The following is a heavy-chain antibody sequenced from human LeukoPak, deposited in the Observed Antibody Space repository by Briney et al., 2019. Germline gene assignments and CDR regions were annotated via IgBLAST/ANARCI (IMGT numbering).Heavy chain of an antibody. V-gene: IGHV7-4-1*02. Sequence: ASVKVPCKASGYTFTSYAMNWVRQAPGQGLEWMGWINTNTGNPTYAQGFTGRFVFSLDTSVSTAYLQISSLKAEDTAVYYCATQGPAAADAWFDPWGQGTLVTVSS. CDR2: INTNTGNP. D-gene: IGHD6-13*01. CDR3: ATQGPAAADAWFDP. J-gene: IGHJ5*02. CDR1: GYTFTSYA.